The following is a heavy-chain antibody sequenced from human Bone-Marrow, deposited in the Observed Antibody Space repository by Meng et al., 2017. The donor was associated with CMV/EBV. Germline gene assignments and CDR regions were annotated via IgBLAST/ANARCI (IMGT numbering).Heavy chain of an antibody. CDR3: ARAEGGSYYRSYFDY. V-gene: IGHV1-8*01. D-gene: IGHD1-26*01. CDR1: GYTFTSYD. CDR2: MNPNSGNT. Sequence: ASVKVSCKASGYTFTSYDINWVRQATGQGLEWMGWMNPNSGNTGYAQKFQGRVTMTRNTSISTAYMELSRLRSDDTAVYYCARAEGGSYYRSYFDYWGQGTLVTVSS. J-gene: IGHJ4*02.